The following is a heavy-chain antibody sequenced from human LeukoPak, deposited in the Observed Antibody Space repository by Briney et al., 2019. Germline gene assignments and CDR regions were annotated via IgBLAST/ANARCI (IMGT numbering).Heavy chain of an antibody. V-gene: IGHV4-59*01. J-gene: IGHJ3*02. CDR3: AREADYDSSGYSAGDAFDI. D-gene: IGHD3-22*01. Sequence: SETLSLTCTVSGGPISSYYWSWIRQPPGKGLEWIGYIYYSGSTNYNPSLKSRVAISVDTSKNQFSLKLSSVTAADTAVYYCAREADYDSSGYSAGDAFDIWGQGTMVTVSS. CDR2: IYYSGST. CDR1: GGPISSYY.